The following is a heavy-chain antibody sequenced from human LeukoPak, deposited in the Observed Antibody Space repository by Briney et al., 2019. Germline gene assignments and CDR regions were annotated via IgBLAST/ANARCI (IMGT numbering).Heavy chain of an antibody. J-gene: IGHJ4*02. V-gene: IGHV3-7*01. CDR2: IKQGGSEK. Sequence: SGGSLRLSCAASGFTFSSYWMSWFRQAPGKGLECVANIKQGGSEKYYVDSVTGRLTISRVRAKNSLYLQMNDQRAEDTGVYYCARENEGRAASTFAYWGQATLVTV. D-gene: IGHD3-10*01. CDR3: ARENEGRAASTFAY. CDR1: GFTFSSYW.